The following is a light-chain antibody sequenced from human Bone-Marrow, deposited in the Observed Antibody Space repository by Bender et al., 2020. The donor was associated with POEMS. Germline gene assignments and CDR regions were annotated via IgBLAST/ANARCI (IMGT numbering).Light chain of an antibody. V-gene: IGLV3-25*03. CDR3: QSADSSGTYVV. J-gene: IGLJ2*01. CDR1: ALTQQY. CDR2: KDS. Sequence: SYELAQPPSVSVSPGQTATSSCSGDALTQQYTYWYQQKSGQAPMLVMYKDSERPSGIPERFSGSSSGTTVTLTISGVQAEDEADYYCQSADSSGTYVVFGGGTKLTVL.